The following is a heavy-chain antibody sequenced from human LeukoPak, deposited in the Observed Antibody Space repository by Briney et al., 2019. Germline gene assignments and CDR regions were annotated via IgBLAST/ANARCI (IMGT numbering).Heavy chain of an antibody. CDR2: ISAYNGNT. CDR1: GYTFTNYA. J-gene: IGHJ3*02. Sequence: ASVEVSCKASGYTFTNYAMNWVRQAPGQGLEWMGWISAYNGNTNYAQKLQGRVTMTTDTSTSTAYMELRSLRSDDTAVYYCARGVGNRYDFWSGYPDTDAFDIWGQGTMVTVSS. V-gene: IGHV1-18*01. CDR3: ARGVGNRYDFWSGYPDTDAFDI. D-gene: IGHD3-3*01.